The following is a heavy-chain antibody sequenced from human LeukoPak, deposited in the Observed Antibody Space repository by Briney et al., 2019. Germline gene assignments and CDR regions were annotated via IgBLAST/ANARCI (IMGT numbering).Heavy chain of an antibody. Sequence: PSETLSLTCTVSGGSISSSSYYWGWIRQPPGKGLEWIGSIYYSGSTYYNPSLKSRVTISVDTSKNQFSLKLSSVTAADTAVYYCARGEEGYYGSGSYYNNPQRTYNWFDPWGQGTLVTVSS. V-gene: IGHV4-39*07. CDR1: GGSISSSSYY. J-gene: IGHJ5*02. CDR3: ARGEEGYYGSGSYYNNPQRTYNWFDP. D-gene: IGHD3-10*01. CDR2: IYYSGST.